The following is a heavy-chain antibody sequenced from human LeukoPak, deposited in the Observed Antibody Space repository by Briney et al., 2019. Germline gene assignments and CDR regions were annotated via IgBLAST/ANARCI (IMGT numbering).Heavy chain of an antibody. V-gene: IGHV4-34*01. CDR1: GGSFSGYY. J-gene: IGHJ3*02. CDR3: ASLYSSGWIDAFDI. D-gene: IGHD6-19*01. CDR2: INHSGST. Sequence: SETLSLTCAVYGGSFSGYYWSWIRQPPGKGLEWIGEINHSGSTNYNPSLKSRVTIPVDTSKNQFSLKLSSVTAADTAVYYCASLYSSGWIDAFDIWGQGTMVTVSS.